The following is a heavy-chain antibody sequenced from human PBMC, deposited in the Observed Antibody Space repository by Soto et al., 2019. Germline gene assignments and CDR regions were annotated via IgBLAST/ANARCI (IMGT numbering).Heavy chain of an antibody. CDR2: MNPNSGNT. J-gene: IGHJ5*02. V-gene: IGHV1-8*01. D-gene: IGHD6-13*01. CDR1: GYTFTSYD. Sequence: QVQLVQSGAEVKKPGASVKVSCKASGYTFTSYDINWVRQATGQGLEWMGWMNPNSGNTGYAQTFQGRVTMTRNTSISTAYMDLSSLRSEDTAVYYCARERSAAGTGWFDPWGQGTLVTVSS. CDR3: ARERSAAGTGWFDP.